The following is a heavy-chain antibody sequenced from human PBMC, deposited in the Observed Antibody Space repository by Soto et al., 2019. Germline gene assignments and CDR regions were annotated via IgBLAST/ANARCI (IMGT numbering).Heavy chain of an antibody. CDR2: ITWNSGTV. Sequence: EVQLVESGGGLVQPGRSLRLSCAASGFTVEDYAMHWVRQAPGKGLEWVAGITWNSGTVGYADSVKGRFTISRDNAKNSLYLQMNSLRGEDTALYYCGNDRRDLVSSFFGMDVWGQGTTVTVSS. CDR1: GFTVEDYA. CDR3: GNDRRDLVSSFFGMDV. J-gene: IGHJ6*02. V-gene: IGHV3-9*01.